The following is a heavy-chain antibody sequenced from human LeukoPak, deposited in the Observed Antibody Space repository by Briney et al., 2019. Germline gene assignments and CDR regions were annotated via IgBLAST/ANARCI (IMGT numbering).Heavy chain of an antibody. J-gene: IGHJ4*02. CDR2: ADYSGST. Sequence: PSETLSLTCTVSGASISSSSYFWGWIRQPPGKGLEWVGSADYSGSTYYNSSLKSRVTISVDTSKNQFSLKLNSVTAADTAVYYCARHVYSGTKDYWGQGTLVTVSS. CDR3: ARHVYSGTKDY. CDR1: GASISSSSYF. V-gene: IGHV4-39*01. D-gene: IGHD1-7*01.